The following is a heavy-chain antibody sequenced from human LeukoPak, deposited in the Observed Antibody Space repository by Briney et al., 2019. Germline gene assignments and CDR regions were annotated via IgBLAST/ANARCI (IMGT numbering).Heavy chain of an antibody. J-gene: IGHJ2*01. CDR3: AKMTTVTTRWYFDL. D-gene: IGHD4-17*01. V-gene: IGHV4-61*02. CDR2: FYTGGNT. CDR1: GGSISSGTYY. Sequence: SQTLSLTCTVSGGSISSGTYYWSWIRQPAGMGLEWIGRFYTGGNTNYNPSLKSRVTMSMDTSKNQFSLKLASVTAADTAVYYCAKMTTVTTRWYFDLWGRGTLVTVSS.